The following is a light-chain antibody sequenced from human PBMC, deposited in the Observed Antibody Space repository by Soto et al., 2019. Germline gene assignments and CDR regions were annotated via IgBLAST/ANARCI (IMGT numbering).Light chain of an antibody. Sequence: SVLTQPASVSGSPGQSITISCTGSGSDVGGYDFVSWYQQHPGKAPKLMIYEVSNRPSGVSNRFSGSKSGNTASLTISGLQAEDEADYYCSSYTSISTLLFGTGTKVTVL. CDR2: EVS. V-gene: IGLV2-14*01. J-gene: IGLJ1*01. CDR3: SSYTSISTLL. CDR1: GSDVGGYDF.